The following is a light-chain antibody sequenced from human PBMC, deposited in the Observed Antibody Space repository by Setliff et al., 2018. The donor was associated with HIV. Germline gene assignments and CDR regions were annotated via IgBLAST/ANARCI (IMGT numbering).Light chain of an antibody. Sequence: ALTQPRSVSGSPGQSVTISCTGTSSDVGGYNYVSWYQQHPGKAPKLMIYDVSKRPSGVPDRFSGSKSGNTASLTISGLQAEDEADYYCCSYAGSYAFVFGTGTKVTVL. CDR2: DVS. J-gene: IGLJ1*01. CDR3: CSYAGSYAFV. CDR1: SSDVGGYNY. V-gene: IGLV2-11*01.